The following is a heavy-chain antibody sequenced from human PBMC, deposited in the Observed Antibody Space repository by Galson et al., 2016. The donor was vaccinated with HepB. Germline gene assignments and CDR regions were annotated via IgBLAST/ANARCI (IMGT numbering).Heavy chain of an antibody. CDR2: IYTSGST. J-gene: IGHJ6*03. CDR3: AREVILVAPASRSYSYYYMDV. V-gene: IGHV4-61*02. D-gene: IGHD2-2*01. Sequence: TLSLTCTVSGGSISSGNYYWSWIRQSAGKGLEWIGRIYTSGSTNYSPSLKTRVTISVDTSTNLFPLRLSSVPAAHTAVYYCAREVILVAPASRSYSYYYMDVWGKGTTVTVSS. CDR1: GGSISSGNYY.